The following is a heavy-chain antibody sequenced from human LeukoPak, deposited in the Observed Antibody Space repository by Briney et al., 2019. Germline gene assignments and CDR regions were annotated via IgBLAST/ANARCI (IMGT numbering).Heavy chain of an antibody. CDR1: GFTFSSYS. J-gene: IGHJ6*02. CDR2: ISSSGSTI. V-gene: IGHV3-48*01. Sequence: GGSLRLSCAASGFTFSSYSMNWVRQAPGKGLEWVSYISSSGSTIYYADSVKGRFTISRDNSKNTLYLQMNSLRAEDTAVYYCAKDQRSGYQLLYYYYCYGMDVWGQGTTVTVSS. D-gene: IGHD2-2*01. CDR3: AKDQRSGYQLLYYYYCYGMDV.